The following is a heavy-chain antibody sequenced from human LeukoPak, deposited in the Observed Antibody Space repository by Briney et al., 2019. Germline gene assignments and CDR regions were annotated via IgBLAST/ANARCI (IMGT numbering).Heavy chain of an antibody. D-gene: IGHD3-22*01. J-gene: IGHJ4*02. CDR1: GYTFTNYG. V-gene: IGHV1-18*01. CDR2: ISAYNGNT. Sequence: GASVKVSCKASGYTFTNYGITWVRQAPGQGLEWMGWISAYNGNTNYEQKLQGRVTMTTDTSTSTAYVELRNLRSDDTAVYYCARCYYDSSGYYIYWGQGSLVTVSS. CDR3: ARCYYDSSGYYIY.